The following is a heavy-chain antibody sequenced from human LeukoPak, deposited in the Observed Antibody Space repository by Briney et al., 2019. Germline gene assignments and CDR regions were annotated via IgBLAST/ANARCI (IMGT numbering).Heavy chain of an antibody. V-gene: IGHV3-21*01. Sequence: GGSLRLSCAASGLTFSSYSMTWVRQAPGKGLEYVSSITTTSSYKYSADSVKGRFTISRDNAKNSLYLQMNSLRAEDTAVYYCARLEGNAMTYWGQGTLVTVSS. D-gene: IGHD1-1*01. CDR1: GLTFSSYS. CDR3: ARLEGNAMTY. CDR2: ITTTSSYK. J-gene: IGHJ4*02.